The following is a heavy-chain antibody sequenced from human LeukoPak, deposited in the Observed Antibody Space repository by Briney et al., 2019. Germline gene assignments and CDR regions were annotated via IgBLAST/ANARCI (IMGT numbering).Heavy chain of an antibody. J-gene: IGHJ1*01. Sequence: SETLSLTCTVSGGSISSSSYYWGWIRQPPGKGLEWIGSIYYSGSTYYNPSLKSRVTISVDTSKNQFSLKLSSVTAADTAVYYRARLGFRDGYSWKYFQHWGQGTLVTVSS. D-gene: IGHD5-24*01. CDR1: GGSISSSSYY. V-gene: IGHV4-39*01. CDR3: ARLGFRDGYSWKYFQH. CDR2: IYYSGST.